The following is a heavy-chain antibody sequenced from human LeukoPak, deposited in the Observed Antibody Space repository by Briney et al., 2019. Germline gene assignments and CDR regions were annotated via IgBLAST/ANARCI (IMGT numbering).Heavy chain of an antibody. CDR1: GGSISSYY. V-gene: IGHV4-59*08. Sequence: SETLSLTCTVSGGSISSYYWSWIRQPPGKGLEWIGYIYYSGSTNYNPSLKSRVTISVDTSTNQFSLKLSSVTAADTAVYYCARLKATVVTPGAFDIWGQGTMVTVSS. CDR3: ARLKATVVTPGAFDI. CDR2: IYYSGST. D-gene: IGHD4-23*01. J-gene: IGHJ3*02.